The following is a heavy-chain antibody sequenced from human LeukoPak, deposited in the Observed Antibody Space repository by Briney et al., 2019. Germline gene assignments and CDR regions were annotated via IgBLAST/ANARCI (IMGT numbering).Heavy chain of an antibody. D-gene: IGHD3-10*01. Sequence: GGSLRLSCAASGFSFSDYYMSWIRQAPGKGLEWVSYISSSGSMTSYADSVKGRLTISRDTAKNSLYLQMNSLRAEDTAVYYCARDSWFGVDWGQGTLATVYS. CDR1: GFSFSDYY. CDR2: ISSSGSMT. V-gene: IGHV3-11*01. J-gene: IGHJ4*02. CDR3: ARDSWFGVD.